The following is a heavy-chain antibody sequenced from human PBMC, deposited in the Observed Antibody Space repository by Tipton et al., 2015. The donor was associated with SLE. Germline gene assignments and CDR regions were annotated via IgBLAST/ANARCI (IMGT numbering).Heavy chain of an antibody. CDR3: ARDRSLLVVVDRRCFDS. CDR2: ISAYNGNT. D-gene: IGHD2-15*01. V-gene: IGHV1-18*01. J-gene: IGHJ5*01. Sequence: QSGPEVKKPGASVKVSCKASGYTFTSYDISWVRQAPGQGLEWMGWISAYNGNTNYAQKFQGRVTMTTDTSTSTAYMELRSLTSEDTAVYYCARDRSLLVVVDRRCFDSWGQGTLVTVSS. CDR1: GYTFTSYD.